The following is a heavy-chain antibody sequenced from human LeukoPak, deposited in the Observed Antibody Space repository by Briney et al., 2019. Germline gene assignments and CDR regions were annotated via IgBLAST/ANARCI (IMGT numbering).Heavy chain of an antibody. Sequence: SGGSLRLSCAASGFTFSTHAMHWVRQAPGKGLEWVAVISYDGSNKYYGDSVKGRFTISRDNSKNTLYLQMNSLRAEDTAVYYCAKGPQQLVSFDAFDFWGQGTMVTVSS. V-gene: IGHV3-30*18. D-gene: IGHD6-13*01. CDR3: AKGPQQLVSFDAFDF. CDR2: ISYDGSNK. J-gene: IGHJ3*01. CDR1: GFTFSTHA.